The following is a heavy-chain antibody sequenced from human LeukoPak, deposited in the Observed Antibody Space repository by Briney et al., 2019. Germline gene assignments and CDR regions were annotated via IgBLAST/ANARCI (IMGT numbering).Heavy chain of an antibody. CDR2: TYYSGST. J-gene: IGHJ6*03. CDR1: GGSFSGYY. Sequence: SETLSLTCAVYGGSFSGYYWSWIRQPPGKGLEWIGYTYYSGSTNYNPSLKSRVTISVDTSKNQFSLKLSSVTAADTAVYYCARAPVGATFYYYYMDVWGKGTTVTVSS. CDR3: ARAPVGATFYYYYMDV. V-gene: IGHV4-59*01. D-gene: IGHD1-26*01.